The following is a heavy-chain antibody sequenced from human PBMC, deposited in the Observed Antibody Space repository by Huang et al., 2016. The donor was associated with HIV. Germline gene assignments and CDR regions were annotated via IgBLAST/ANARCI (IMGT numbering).Heavy chain of an antibody. CDR2: IYTSGST. J-gene: IGHJ4*02. V-gene: IGHV4-4*07. Sequence: QVQLQESGPGLVKPSETLSLTCTVSGVSISSYYWSWIRQPAGKGLEGIGRIYTSGSTNYNPALKSRVTMSVDTSKNQFSLKLSSVTAADTAVYYCAREIDGSSGWEGWYFDYWGQGTLVTVSS. CDR1: GVSISSYY. CDR3: AREIDGSSGWEGWYFDY. D-gene: IGHD6-19*01.